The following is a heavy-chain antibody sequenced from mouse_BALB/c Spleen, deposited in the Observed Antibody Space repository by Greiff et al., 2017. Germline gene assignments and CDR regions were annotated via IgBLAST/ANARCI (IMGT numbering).Heavy chain of an antibody. CDR2: IYPGSGST. J-gene: IGHJ2*01. D-gene: IGHD1-1*01. CDR1: GYTFTSYW. V-gene: IGHV1S22*01. Sequence: LQQPGSELVRPGASVKLSCKASGYTFTSYWMHWVKQRPGQGLEWIGNIYPGSGSTNYDEKFKSKATLTVDTSSSTAYMQLSSLTSEDSAVYYCTRGDYYGSSNYWGQGTTLTVSS. CDR3: TRGDYYGSSNY.